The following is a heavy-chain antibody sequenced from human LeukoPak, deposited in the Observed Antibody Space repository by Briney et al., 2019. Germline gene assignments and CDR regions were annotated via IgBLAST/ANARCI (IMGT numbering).Heavy chain of an antibody. V-gene: IGHV5-51*01. CDR1: GYTFTSYW. CDR2: IYPGDSDA. CDR3: ARSPSYYGAIDY. Sequence: GESLKISCKGSGYTFTSYWIGWVRQMPGKGLEWMGIIYPGDSDARNSPSFQGRVTISADKSISTAYLQWSSLKASDTAMYYCARSPSYYGAIDYWGQGTLVTVSS. J-gene: IGHJ4*02. D-gene: IGHD4-17*01.